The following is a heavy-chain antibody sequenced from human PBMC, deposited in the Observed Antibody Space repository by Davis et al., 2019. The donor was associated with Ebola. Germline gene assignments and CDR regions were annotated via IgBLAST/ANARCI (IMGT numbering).Heavy chain of an antibody. D-gene: IGHD6-13*01. J-gene: IGHJ3*02. CDR3: ARGSIAADAFDI. CDR2: IYYSGST. Sequence: PGGSLRLSCTVSGGSVSSGSYYWSWIRQPPGKGLEWIGYIYYSGSTNYNPSLKSRVTISVDTSKNQFSLKLSSVTAADTAVYYCARGSIAADAFDIWGQGTMVTVSS. CDR1: GGSVSSGSYY. V-gene: IGHV4-61*01.